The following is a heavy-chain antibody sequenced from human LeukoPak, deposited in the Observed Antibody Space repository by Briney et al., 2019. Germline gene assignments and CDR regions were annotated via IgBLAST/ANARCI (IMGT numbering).Heavy chain of an antibody. D-gene: IGHD1-26*01. CDR2: ISSSSSYI. CDR3: ARVPGLRWELLTSDY. CDR1: GFTFNSYS. J-gene: IGHJ4*02. Sequence: GGSLRLSCAASGFTFNSYSMNWVRQAPGKGLEWVSSISSSSSYIYYADSVKGRFTISRDNAKNSLYLQMNSLRAEDTAMYYCARVPGLRWELLTSDYWGQGTLVTVSS. V-gene: IGHV3-21*01.